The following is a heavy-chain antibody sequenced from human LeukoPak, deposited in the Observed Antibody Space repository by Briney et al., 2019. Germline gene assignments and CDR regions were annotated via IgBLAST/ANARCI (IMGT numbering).Heavy chain of an antibody. CDR1: GGSISISSYY. J-gene: IGHJ4*02. CDR2: INYIGRT. Sequence: SETLSLTCTVSGGSISISSYYWGWIRQHPGKGLEWIGYINYIGRTFYNPSLKSRVTMSVDTSKNKFSLKLSFGTSADTAVYYCARDGRTVTWGQGTLVIVSS. V-gene: IGHV4-31*03. CDR3: ARDGRTVT. D-gene: IGHD4-17*01.